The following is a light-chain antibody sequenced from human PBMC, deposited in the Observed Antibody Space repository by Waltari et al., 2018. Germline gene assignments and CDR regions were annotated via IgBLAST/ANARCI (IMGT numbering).Light chain of an antibody. V-gene: IGLV3-19*01. Sequence: SSELTQDPTVSVALGQTVRITCQGDSLRRYYPSWYQQRPGQAPILVLYGQTSRPSGIPDRFAGSSSGNTAALTITGAQAEDEADDYCHSRDSSSTRFFGGGTRLTV. CDR2: GQT. J-gene: IGLJ2*01. CDR3: HSRDSSSTRF. CDR1: SLRRYY.